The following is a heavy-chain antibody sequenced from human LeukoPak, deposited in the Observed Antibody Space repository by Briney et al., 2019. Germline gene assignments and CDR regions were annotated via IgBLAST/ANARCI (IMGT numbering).Heavy chain of an antibody. CDR3: ARRNIVGATWSHGYYFDY. V-gene: IGHV4-4*07. CDR1: GGSISSYY. D-gene: IGHD1-26*01. Sequence: SETLSLTCTVSGGSISSYYWSWIRQPAGKGLEWIGRIYTSGSTNYNPSLKSRVTMSVDTSKNQFSLKLSSVTAADTAVYYCARRNIVGATWSHGYYFDYWGQGTLVTVSS. CDR2: IYTSGST. J-gene: IGHJ4*02.